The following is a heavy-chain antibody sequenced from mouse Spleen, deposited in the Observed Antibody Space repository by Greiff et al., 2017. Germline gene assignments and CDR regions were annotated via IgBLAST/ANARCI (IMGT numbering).Heavy chain of an antibody. CDR1: GYTFTDYY. J-gene: IGHJ1*01. D-gene: IGHD2-1*01. CDR2: IYPGSGNT. Sequence: ESGAELVRPGASVKLSCKASGYTFTDYYINWVKQRPGQGLEWIARIYPGSGNTYYNEKFKGKATLTAEKSSSTAYMQLSSLTSEDSAVYFCARNRGNHWYFDVWGAGTTVTVSS. CDR3: ARNRGNHWYFDV. V-gene: IGHV1-76*01.